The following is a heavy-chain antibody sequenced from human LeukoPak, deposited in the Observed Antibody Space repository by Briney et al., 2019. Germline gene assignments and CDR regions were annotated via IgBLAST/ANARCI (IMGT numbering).Heavy chain of an antibody. CDR3: ARAPMTTDDY. J-gene: IGHJ4*02. Sequence: GGSLRLSCAASGFTFSNYWMHWVRQAPGKGLVWASRIHTDGSITNYADSVKGRFTISRDNAKNTLYLQMNSLRAEDTAVYYCARAPMTTDDYWGQGTLVTVSS. CDR1: GFTFSNYW. V-gene: IGHV3-74*01. D-gene: IGHD4-17*01. CDR2: IHTDGSIT.